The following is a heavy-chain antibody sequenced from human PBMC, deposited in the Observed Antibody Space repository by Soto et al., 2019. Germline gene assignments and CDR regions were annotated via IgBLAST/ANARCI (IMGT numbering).Heavy chain of an antibody. J-gene: IGHJ6*02. D-gene: IGHD2-21*02. Sequence: GESLKISCKGSGYSFTSYWIGWVRQMPGKGLEWMGIIYPGDSDTRYSPSFQGQVTISADKSISTAYLQWSSLKASDTAMYYCARHAPATAHYYYYGMDVWGQGTTVTVSS. V-gene: IGHV5-51*01. CDR3: ARHAPATAHYYYYGMDV. CDR2: IYPGDSDT. CDR1: GYSFTSYW.